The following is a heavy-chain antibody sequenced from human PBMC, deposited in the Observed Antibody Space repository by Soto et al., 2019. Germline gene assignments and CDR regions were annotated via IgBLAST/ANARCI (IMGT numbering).Heavy chain of an antibody. V-gene: IGHV3-48*03. D-gene: IGHD5-12*01. CDR3: ARDDSGWDY. CDR2: ISRGGGTI. Sequence: PGGSLRLSCAASGFTFSSYEMNWVRQAPGKGLEWVSYISRGGGTIYYADSVKGRFTISRDNAKNSLYLQMNSLRAEDTAVYYCARDDSGWDYWGQETLVTVSS. J-gene: IGHJ4*02. CDR1: GFTFSSYE.